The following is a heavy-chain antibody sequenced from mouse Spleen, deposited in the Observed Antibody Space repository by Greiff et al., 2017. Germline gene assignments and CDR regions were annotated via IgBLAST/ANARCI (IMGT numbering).Heavy chain of an antibody. CDR3: ARDGDY. CDR2: IRNKANGYTT. Sequence: EVKVVESGGGLVQPGGSLRLSCATSGFTFTDYYMSWVRQPPGKALEWLGFIRNKANGYTTEYSAPVKGRFTISRDNSQSILYLQMNTLRAEDSATYYCARDGDYWGQGTTLTVSS. V-gene: IGHV7-3*02. J-gene: IGHJ2*01. CDR1: GFTFTDYY.